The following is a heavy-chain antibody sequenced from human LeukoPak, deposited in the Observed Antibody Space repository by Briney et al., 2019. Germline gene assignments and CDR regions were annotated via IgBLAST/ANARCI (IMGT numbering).Heavy chain of an antibody. J-gene: IGHJ4*02. CDR1: GFTFRSYD. Sequence: GGSLRLSCAASGFTFRSYDMHWVRQATGKGLEWVSGIGTAGEIYYPGSVKGRFTISRENAKNSLYLQMNSLRAEDTAVYYCARAGPSSSWHQFDYWGQGTLVTVSS. CDR3: ARAGPSSSWHQFDY. V-gene: IGHV3-13*01. CDR2: IGTAGEI. D-gene: IGHD6-13*01.